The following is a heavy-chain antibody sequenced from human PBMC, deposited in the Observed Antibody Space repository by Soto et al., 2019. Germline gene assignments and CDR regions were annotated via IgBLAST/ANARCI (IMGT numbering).Heavy chain of an antibody. CDR1: GGTFSNDA. Sequence: SVKVSCETSGGTFSNDAISWVRQAPGQGLEWMGGIIPIYGTTHYAQKFQDRVKLTADESTGTAYLELSSLRPEDTGVYYCARDGIGTLVGGMDVWGQGTTVTVSS. V-gene: IGHV1-69*13. CDR2: IIPIYGTT. J-gene: IGHJ6*02. D-gene: IGHD6-6*01. CDR3: ARDGIGTLVGGMDV.